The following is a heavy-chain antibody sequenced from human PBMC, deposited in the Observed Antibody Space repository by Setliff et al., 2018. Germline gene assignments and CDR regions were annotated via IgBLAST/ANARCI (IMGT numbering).Heavy chain of an antibody. CDR2: ISAYSGKA. CDR3: SRLVRYCTTTSCQRLSGDEY. CDR1: GCTFSDYG. D-gene: IGHD2-2*01. J-gene: IGHJ4*02. Sequence: ASVKVSCKASGCTFSDYGITWVRQAPGQGLEWMGWISAYSGKAYYAQKLQDRATMTTDTSTGTAYLELRSLRSDDTAVYYCSRLVRYCTTTSCQRLSGDEYWGQGTLVTVS. V-gene: IGHV1-18*01.